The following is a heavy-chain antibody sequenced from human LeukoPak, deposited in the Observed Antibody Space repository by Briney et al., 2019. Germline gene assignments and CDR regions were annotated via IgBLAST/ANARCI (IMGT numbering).Heavy chain of an antibody. J-gene: IGHJ4*02. V-gene: IGHV3-23*01. Sequence: GGSLRLSCAASGFTFSSYAMSWVRQAPGKGLEWVSSISGSGGSTSVSDSVKGRFTISRDNSKNTLYLQMNSLRAEDTAVYYCARDNDCSGGSCYWSAFDYWGQGTLVTVSS. CDR3: ARDNDCSGGSCYWSAFDY. CDR2: ISGSGGST. D-gene: IGHD2-15*01. CDR1: GFTFSSYA.